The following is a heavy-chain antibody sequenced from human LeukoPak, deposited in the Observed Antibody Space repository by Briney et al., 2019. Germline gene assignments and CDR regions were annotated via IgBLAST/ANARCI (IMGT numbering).Heavy chain of an antibody. CDR3: AKDLGGYNTLPNWFDP. Sequence: PGGSLRLSCAASGFTFSSYWMSWARQAPGKGLEWVANIKQDGSEKYYVDSVKGRFTISRDNSKNTLYLQMNSLRAEDTAVYYCAKDLGGYNTLPNWFDPWGQGTLVTVSS. J-gene: IGHJ5*02. V-gene: IGHV3-7*01. CDR2: IKQDGSEK. D-gene: IGHD5-24*01. CDR1: GFTFSSYW.